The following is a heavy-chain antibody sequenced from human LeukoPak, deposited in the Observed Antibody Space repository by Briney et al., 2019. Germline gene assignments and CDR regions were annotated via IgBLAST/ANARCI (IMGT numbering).Heavy chain of an antibody. CDR3: ATMNGYFQY. CDR1: GFTFSSYG. J-gene: IGHJ1*01. Sequence: GGSLRLSCAASGFTFSSYGMSWVRQAPGNGPEWVSAITGSGGTTYYADSVKGRSTISRDNSKNTLYLQVNSLRAEDTAVYYCATMNGYFQYWGQGTLVTVSS. V-gene: IGHV3-23*01. D-gene: IGHD3-22*01. CDR2: ITGSGGTT.